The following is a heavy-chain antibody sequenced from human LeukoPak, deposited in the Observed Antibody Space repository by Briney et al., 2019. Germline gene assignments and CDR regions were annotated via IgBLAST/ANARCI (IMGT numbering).Heavy chain of an antibody. J-gene: IGHJ4*02. CDR1: GFTFSSYA. V-gene: IGHV3-23*01. D-gene: IGHD6-19*01. Sequence: GGSLRLSCAASGFTFSSYAMSWVRQAPGKGLEWVSAISGSGGSTYYADSAKGRFTISRDNSKNTLYLQMNSLRAEDTAVYYCAKIRERSSVAGRRFDYWGQGTLVTVSS. CDR3: AKIRERSSVAGRRFDY. CDR2: ISGSGGST.